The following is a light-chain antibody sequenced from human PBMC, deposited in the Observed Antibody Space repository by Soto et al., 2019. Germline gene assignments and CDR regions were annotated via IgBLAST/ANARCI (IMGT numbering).Light chain of an antibody. Sequence: DIQMTQSPSFVSASDGDRVTITCRASQYISDWLAWFQQKPGKAPKPLMYVTSKLRSGVPSRFSGSGSGTEFTLTISGLQPEDSATYYCQQTHSFPLTFGGGTKVEL. J-gene: IGKJ4*01. CDR2: VTS. V-gene: IGKV1-12*01. CDR1: QYISDW. CDR3: QQTHSFPLT.